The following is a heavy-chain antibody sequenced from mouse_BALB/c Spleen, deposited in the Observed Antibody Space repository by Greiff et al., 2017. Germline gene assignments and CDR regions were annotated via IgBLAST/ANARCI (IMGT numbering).Heavy chain of an antibody. D-gene: IGHD1-1*01. CDR2: ISYSGST. CDR1: GYSITSDYA. J-gene: IGHJ4*01. V-gene: IGHV3-2*02. CDR3: ANSLYYYGSSGAMDY. Sequence: EVMLVESGPGLVKPSQSLSLTCTVTGYSITSDYAWNWIRQFPGNKLEWMGYISYSGSTSYNPSLKSRISITRDTSKNQFFLQLNSVTTEDTATYYCANSLYYYGSSGAMDYWGQGTSVTVSS.